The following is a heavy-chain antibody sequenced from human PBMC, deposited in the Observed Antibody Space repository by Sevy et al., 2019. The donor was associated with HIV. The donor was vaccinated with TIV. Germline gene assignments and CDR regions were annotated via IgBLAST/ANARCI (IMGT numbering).Heavy chain of an antibody. CDR2: ISWNSGSI. Sequence: GGSLRLSCAASGFTFDDYAMHWVRQAPGKGLEWVSGISWNSGSIGYAEFVKGRFTISRDNAKNSLYLQMNSLRAEDTALYYCAKEGSYRYTLDYWGQGTLVTVSS. V-gene: IGHV3-9*01. CDR1: GFTFDDYA. D-gene: IGHD3-16*02. CDR3: AKEGSYRYTLDY. J-gene: IGHJ4*02.